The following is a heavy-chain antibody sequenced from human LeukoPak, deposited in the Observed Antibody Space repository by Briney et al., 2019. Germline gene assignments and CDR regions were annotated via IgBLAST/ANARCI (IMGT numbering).Heavy chain of an antibody. CDR2: INPNSGGT. Sequence: GASVKASCKASGYTFTGYYIHWVRQAPGQGLEWMGWINPNSGGTNYAQKFQGRVTMTRDTSISTAYMELSRLRSDVTAVYYCARQYSSGYSYYFDYWGQGTLVTASS. D-gene: IGHD3-22*01. J-gene: IGHJ4*02. V-gene: IGHV1-2*02. CDR1: GYTFTGYY. CDR3: ARQYSSGYSYYFDY.